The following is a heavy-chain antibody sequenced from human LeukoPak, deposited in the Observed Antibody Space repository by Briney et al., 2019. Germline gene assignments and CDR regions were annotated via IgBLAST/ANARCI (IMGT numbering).Heavy chain of an antibody. D-gene: IGHD6-13*01. CDR3: AKDPGQQQLVPPDY. Sequence: GGSLRLSCAASGFTFRNSWMNWVRQAPGKGLVWVSRINSDGTTTTYADSVKGRFIISRDNAKNTLYLQMNSLRAEDTAVYYCAKDPGQQQLVPPDYWGQGTLVTVSS. CDR2: INSDGTTT. CDR1: GFTFRNSW. V-gene: IGHV3-74*01. J-gene: IGHJ4*02.